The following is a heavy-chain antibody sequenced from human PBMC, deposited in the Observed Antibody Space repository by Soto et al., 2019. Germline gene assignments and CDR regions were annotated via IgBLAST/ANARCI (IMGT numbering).Heavy chain of an antibody. CDR1: GGAFSIYT. CDR3: ARDNVAGYFDWLSRDDFDY. J-gene: IGHJ4*02. Sequence: ASVNVYCKTAGGAFSIYTISWVRQAPRQGLEWMGRIIAYNGITNYAQKLQGRVTMTTDTSTSTAYMELRSLRSDDTAVYYCARDNVAGYFDWLSRDDFDYWGQGTLVTVSS. CDR2: IIAYNGIT. D-gene: IGHD3-9*01. V-gene: IGHV1-18*01.